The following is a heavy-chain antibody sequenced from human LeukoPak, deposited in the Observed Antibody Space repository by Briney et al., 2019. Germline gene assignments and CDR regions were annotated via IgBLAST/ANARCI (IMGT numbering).Heavy chain of an antibody. D-gene: IGHD3-10*01. CDR1: GGSISGHY. J-gene: IGHJ4*02. Sequence: PSETLSLTCTVSGGSISGHYWSWIRQPPGKGLEWIGWIHYSGSTRYNPSLKSRVSISVDTSKNQFSLKLSSVTAADTAVYYCARHKDSGTYPLDSWGQGTLVTVSS. V-gene: IGHV4-59*08. CDR2: IHYSGST. CDR3: ARHKDSGTYPLDS.